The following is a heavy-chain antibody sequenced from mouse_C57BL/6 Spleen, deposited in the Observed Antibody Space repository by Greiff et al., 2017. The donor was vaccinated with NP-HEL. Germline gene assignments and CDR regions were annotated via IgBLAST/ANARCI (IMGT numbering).Heavy chain of an antibody. CDR2: IRNKANGYTT. V-gene: IGHV7-3*01. CDR3: ARCDGSSNYYAMDY. Sequence: DVMLVESGGGLVQPGGSLSLSCAASGFTFTDYYMSWVRQPPGKALEWLGFIRNKANGYTTEYSASVKGRFTISRDNSQSILYLQMNALRAEDSATYYCARCDGSSNYYAMDYWGQGTSVTVSS. J-gene: IGHJ4*01. CDR1: GFTFTDYY. D-gene: IGHD1-1*01.